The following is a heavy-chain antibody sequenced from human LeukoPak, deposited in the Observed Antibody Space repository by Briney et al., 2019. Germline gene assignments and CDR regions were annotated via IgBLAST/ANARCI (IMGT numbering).Heavy chain of an antibody. CDR3: AKVAYSSGWSPGYFQH. CDR1: GFIFSNYG. D-gene: IGHD6-19*01. CDR2: ILYDGSNK. Sequence: GGSLRLSCAASGFIFSNYGMHWVRQAAGKGLQWVALILYDGSNKYYVDSVKGRFTISRDNSKNTLYLQMNSLRAEDTAVYYCAKVAYSSGWSPGYFQHWGQGTLVTVSS. V-gene: IGHV3-30*02. J-gene: IGHJ1*01.